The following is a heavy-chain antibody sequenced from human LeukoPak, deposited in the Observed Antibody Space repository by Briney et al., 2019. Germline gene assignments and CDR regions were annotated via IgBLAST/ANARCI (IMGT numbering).Heavy chain of an antibody. CDR1: GFTFSSYA. J-gene: IGHJ4*02. Sequence: GGSLRLSCAASGFTFSSYAMSWVRQAPGKGLEWVSAISGSGGSTYYADSVKGRFTISRDNSRNTLYLQMVSLRAEDTAVYYCAKGTPYYYDSSDYRYFFDYWGQGTLVTVSS. CDR2: ISGSGGST. CDR3: AKGTPYYYDSSDYRYFFDY. D-gene: IGHD3-22*01. V-gene: IGHV3-23*01.